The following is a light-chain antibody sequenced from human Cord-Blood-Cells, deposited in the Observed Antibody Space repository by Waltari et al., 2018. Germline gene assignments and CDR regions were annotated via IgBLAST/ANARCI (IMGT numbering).Light chain of an antibody. Sequence: EIVMTQSPATLSVSPGERATLSCRASQSVSSNLAWYQQKPGQAPRLLIYGASTRATGIPARFSGSGSGTEFTLTISSLQSEDFAVYYCQQYWARGTFGQGTKLEIK. J-gene: IGKJ2*01. CDR3: QQYWARGT. CDR1: QSVSSN. CDR2: GAS. V-gene: IGKV3-15*01.